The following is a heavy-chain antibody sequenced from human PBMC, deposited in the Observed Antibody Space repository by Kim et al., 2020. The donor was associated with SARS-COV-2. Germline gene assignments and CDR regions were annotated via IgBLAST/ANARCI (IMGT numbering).Heavy chain of an antibody. J-gene: IGHJ5*02. CDR2: IWYDGSNK. CDR1: GSTFSSYG. D-gene: IGHD6-13*01. V-gene: IGHV3-33*01. Sequence: GGSLRLSCAASGSTFSSYGMHWVRQAPGKGLEWVAVIWYDGSNKYYADSVKGRFTISRDNSKNTLYLQMNSLRAEDTAVYYCARDIAAAGTKGRFDPWGQGTLVTVSS. CDR3: ARDIAAAGTKGRFDP.